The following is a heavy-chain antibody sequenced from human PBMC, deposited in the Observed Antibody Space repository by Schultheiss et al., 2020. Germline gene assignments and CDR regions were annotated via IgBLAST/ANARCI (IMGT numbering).Heavy chain of an antibody. CDR2: ISGSGGST. D-gene: IGHD5-12*01. CDR3: AREQEVATGYYFDY. J-gene: IGHJ4*01. Sequence: GGSLRLSCAASGFTFSSYAMSWVRQAPGKGLEWVSAISGSGGSTYYADSVKGRFTISRDNAKNTLYLQMNSLRAEDTAVYYCAREQEVATGYYFDYWGQGALVTVAS. V-gene: IGHV3-23*01. CDR1: GFTFSSYA.